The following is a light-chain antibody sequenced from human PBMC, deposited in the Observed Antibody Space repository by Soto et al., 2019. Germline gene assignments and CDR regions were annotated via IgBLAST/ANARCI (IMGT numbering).Light chain of an antibody. J-gene: IGLJ1*01. CDR2: EVS. CDR3: SSYAGSNKSV. Sequence: QSVLIQPPSASGSPGQSVTISCTGTGSDVGGYNYVSWYQQHPGKAPKLMIYEVSKRPSGVPDRFSGSKSGNTASLTVSGLQPEDEADYYCSSYAGSNKSVFGTGTKVTVL. V-gene: IGLV2-8*01. CDR1: GSDVGGYNY.